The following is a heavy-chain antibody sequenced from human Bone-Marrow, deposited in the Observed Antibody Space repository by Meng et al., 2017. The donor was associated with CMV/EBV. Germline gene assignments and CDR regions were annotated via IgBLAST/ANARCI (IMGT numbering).Heavy chain of an antibody. CDR3: ASTTQRAQLDY. CDR2: IYYSGST. V-gene: IGHV4-59*01. Sequence: SETLSLTSTVSGGSISSYYCSWIRQPPGKGLEWIGYIYYSGSTNYNPSLKSRVTISVDTYKTQFSLKLSSVTAADTAVYYCASTTQRAQLDYWGQGTLVTVSS. CDR1: GGSISSYY. D-gene: IGHD1-1*01. J-gene: IGHJ4*02.